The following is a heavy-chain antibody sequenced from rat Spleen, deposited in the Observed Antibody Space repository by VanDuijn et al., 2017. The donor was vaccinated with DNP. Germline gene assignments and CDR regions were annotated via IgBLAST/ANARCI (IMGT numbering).Heavy chain of an antibody. CDR2: ISYSGTT. CDR3: ARWYNYFDY. D-gene: IGHD1-5*01. CDR1: GYSITSNY. V-gene: IGHV3-1*01. Sequence: EVQLQESGPGLVKPSQSLSLTCSVTGYSITSNYWAWIRKFPGNKMEWIGHISYSGTTNYNPSLKSRISITRDTSKNQFFLQLNSVTTEDTATYYCARWYNYFDYWGQGVMVTVSS. J-gene: IGHJ2*01.